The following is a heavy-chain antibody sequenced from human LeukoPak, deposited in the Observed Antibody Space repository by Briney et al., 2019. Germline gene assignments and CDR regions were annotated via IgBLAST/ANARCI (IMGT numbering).Heavy chain of an antibody. Sequence: GGSLRLSCAAFGFTFSNYEVNWVRQAPGKGLEWISYISSSGSTIYYADSVKGRFTISRDNAKNSLYLQINSLRAEDTAVYYCARVGLDRRGYSGYESFDYWGQGTLVTVSS. CDR3: ARVGLDRRGYSGYESFDY. CDR1: GFTFSNYE. J-gene: IGHJ4*02. CDR2: ISSSGSTI. V-gene: IGHV3-48*03. D-gene: IGHD5-12*01.